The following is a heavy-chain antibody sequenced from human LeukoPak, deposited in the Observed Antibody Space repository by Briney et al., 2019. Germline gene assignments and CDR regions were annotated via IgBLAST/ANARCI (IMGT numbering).Heavy chain of an antibody. Sequence: GGSLRLSCAASGFTFSSYAMHWVRQAPGKGLEWVAVISYDGSNKYYADSVRGRFTISRDNSKNTLYVQMNSLRSEDTGVYYCANEAFMSETDAFDFWGHGTVVTVSS. CDR2: ISYDGSNK. CDR1: GFTFSSYA. D-gene: IGHD3-16*01. CDR3: ANEAFMSETDAFDF. V-gene: IGHV3-30-3*02. J-gene: IGHJ3*01.